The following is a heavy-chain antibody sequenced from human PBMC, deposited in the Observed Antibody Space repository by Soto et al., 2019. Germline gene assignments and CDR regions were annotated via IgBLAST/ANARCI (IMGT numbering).Heavy chain of an antibody. D-gene: IGHD3-3*01. J-gene: IGHJ5*02. CDR1: GFTFSSYW. CDR2: IKQDGSEK. Sequence: GGSLRLSCAASGFTFSSYWMSWVRQAPGKGLEWVANIKQDGSEKYYVDSVKGRFTISRDNAKNSLYLQMNSLRAEDTAVYYCASNFDFWSGYYKNWFDPWGQGTLVTVSS. V-gene: IGHV3-7*03. CDR3: ASNFDFWSGYYKNWFDP.